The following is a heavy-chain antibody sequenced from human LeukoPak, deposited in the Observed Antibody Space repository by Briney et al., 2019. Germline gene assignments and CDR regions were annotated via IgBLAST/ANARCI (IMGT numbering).Heavy chain of an antibody. J-gene: IGHJ6*03. CDR3: AREDSGSYYNYYYFYMDV. V-gene: IGHV4-38-2*02. Sequence: ASATLSLTCTVSGYSVSRGYYWGWIRQPPGKGLEWIGNIYHGGSTYYNPSLKSRVTISVDTSKNQFSLKLSSVTAADTAVYYCAREDSGSYYNYYYFYMDVWGKGTTVTISS. D-gene: IGHD3-10*01. CDR1: GYSVSRGYY. CDR2: IYHGGST.